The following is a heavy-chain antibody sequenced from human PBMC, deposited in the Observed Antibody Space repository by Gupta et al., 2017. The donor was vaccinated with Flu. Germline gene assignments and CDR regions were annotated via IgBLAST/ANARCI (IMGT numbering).Heavy chain of an antibody. CDR1: GGSIASFY. CDR2: IYNLGGT. J-gene: IGHJ4*02. Sequence: QVQLHASGPGLVKPSEPLSLTRILSGGSIASFYWSWIRQPPGKGLEWIGYIYNLGGTNYNPSLRGRVTISLDTSMTQFSLKLTSVTAADTAVYFCARTIDYGDYYFDNWGRGTLVTVSS. CDR3: ARTIDYGDYYFDN. V-gene: IGHV4-59*01. D-gene: IGHD4-17*01.